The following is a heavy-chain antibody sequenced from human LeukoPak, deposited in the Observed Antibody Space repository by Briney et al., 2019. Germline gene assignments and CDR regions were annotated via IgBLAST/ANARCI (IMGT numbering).Heavy chain of an antibody. D-gene: IGHD5-12*01. CDR2: INQDGSEK. J-gene: IGHJ4*02. CDR3: ARDSGYDNGDFDY. CDR1: GFTFSGFW. Sequence: GGSLRLSCAASGFTFSGFWMSWVRQAPGKGLGWVANINQDGSEKKYVDSVKGRFTISRDNAKNLVYLQMSSLRAEDAAIYYCARDSGYDNGDFDYWGQGTLVTVSS. V-gene: IGHV3-7*03.